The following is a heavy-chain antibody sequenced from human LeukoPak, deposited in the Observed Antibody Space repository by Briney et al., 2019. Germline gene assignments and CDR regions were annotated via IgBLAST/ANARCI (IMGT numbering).Heavy chain of an antibody. Sequence: GGSLRLSCAASGFTFSSYAMSWVRQAPGKGLEWVSAISGSDGSTYYADSVKGRFTISRDNSKNTLYLQMNSLRAEDTAVYYCAKTRDYYGSGNHYFDYWGQGTLVTVSS. V-gene: IGHV3-23*01. CDR1: GFTFSSYA. J-gene: IGHJ4*02. CDR2: ISGSDGST. CDR3: AKTRDYYGSGNHYFDY. D-gene: IGHD3-10*01.